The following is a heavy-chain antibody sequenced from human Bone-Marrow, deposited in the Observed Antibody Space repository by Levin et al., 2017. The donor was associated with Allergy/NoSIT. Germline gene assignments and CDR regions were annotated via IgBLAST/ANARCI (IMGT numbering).Heavy chain of an antibody. V-gene: IGHV3-21*01. J-gene: IGHJ4*02. D-gene: IGHD5-24*01. Sequence: SCAASGFSFTTYSMNWVRQAPGKGLEWISYISSTSTYIYYADSLKGRFTISRDNAKNSVYLHLSSLRDEDTAVYYCTSIRDGYNRDDYWGQGTLVTVSS. CDR1: GFSFTTYS. CDR3: TSIRDGYNRDDY. CDR2: ISSTSTYI.